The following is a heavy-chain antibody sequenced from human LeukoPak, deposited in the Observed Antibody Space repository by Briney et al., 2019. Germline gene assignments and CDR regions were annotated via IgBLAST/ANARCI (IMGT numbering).Heavy chain of an antibody. CDR1: GFTFSRYW. V-gene: IGHV3-7*01. Sequence: GGSLRLSCAASGFTFSRYWISWVRQAPGKGLEWVANIKQDGSEKYYVDSVKGRFTISRDNAKNSLYLQMNSLRGEDTAVHYCVRVSCTNGVCYGFDYWGQGTLVTVSS. D-gene: IGHD2-8*01. CDR3: VRVSCTNGVCYGFDY. CDR2: IKQDGSEK. J-gene: IGHJ4*02.